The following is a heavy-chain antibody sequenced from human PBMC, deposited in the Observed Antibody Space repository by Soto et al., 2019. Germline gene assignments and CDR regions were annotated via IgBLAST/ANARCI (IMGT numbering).Heavy chain of an antibody. V-gene: IGHV3-23*01. CDR3: AKDQGVSSGYTDDY. D-gene: IGHD6-19*01. CDR2: ISGSGAST. CDR1: GFTFSNYA. J-gene: IGHJ4*02. Sequence: EVQLLESGGGLVKPGGSLRLSCAASGFTFSNYAMSWVRKAPGKGLQWVSAISGSGASTYYVDSVKGRFTISRDNSKNTLYLQMNSLRAEDTAVYYCAKDQGVSSGYTDDYWGQGTLVTVSS.